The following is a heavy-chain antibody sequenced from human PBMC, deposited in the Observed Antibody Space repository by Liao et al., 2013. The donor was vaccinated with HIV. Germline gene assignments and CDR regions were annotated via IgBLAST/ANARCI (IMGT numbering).Heavy chain of an antibody. CDR2: IYYSGST. D-gene: IGHD4-11*01. CDR3: ARAPYSAYYWYFDL. CDR1: GGSISSYY. V-gene: IGHV4-59*12. J-gene: IGHJ2*01. Sequence: QVQLQESGPGLVKPSETLSLTCTVSGGSISSYYWSWIRQPPGKGLEWIGYIYYSGSTNYNPSLKSRVTISVDTSKNQFSLKLSSVTAADTAVYYCARAPYSAYYWYFDLWAWHPGHCLL.